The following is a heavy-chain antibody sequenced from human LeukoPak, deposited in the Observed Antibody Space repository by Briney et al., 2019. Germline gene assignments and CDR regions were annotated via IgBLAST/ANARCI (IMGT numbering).Heavy chain of an antibody. V-gene: IGHV3-7*04. J-gene: IGHJ6*02. CDR3: ARAGQDDRGRYYGFDV. Sequence: PGGSLRLSCAACGFTFSRYYMGWVRQAPGKRLEWVAYMNQGGSQKYYVDSVQGRLTISRDNPRNSLYLQINSLGAEDTAVYYCARAGQDDRGRYYGFDVWGHGTTVTVS. CDR1: GFTFSRYY. D-gene: IGHD3-22*01. CDR2: MNQGGSQK.